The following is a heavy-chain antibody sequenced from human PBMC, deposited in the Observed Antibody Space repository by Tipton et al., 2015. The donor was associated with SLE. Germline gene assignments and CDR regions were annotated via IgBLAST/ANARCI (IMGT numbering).Heavy chain of an antibody. CDR2: IYYSGTT. J-gene: IGHJ4*02. V-gene: IGHV4-39*07. CDR1: GGSISSSSYY. Sequence: TLSLTCTVSGGSISSSSYYWGWIRQPPGKGLEWIGSIYYSGTTYYNPSFKSRVTISIDMSKNQFSLELTSVTAADTAVYYCASSSGYFDYWGQGTLVTVSS. CDR3: ASSSGYFDY. D-gene: IGHD3-22*01.